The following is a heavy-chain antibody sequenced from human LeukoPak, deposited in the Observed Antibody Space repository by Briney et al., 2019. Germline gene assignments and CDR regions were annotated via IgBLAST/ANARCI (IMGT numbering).Heavy chain of an antibody. D-gene: IGHD1-26*01. V-gene: IGHV7-4-1*02. J-gene: IGHJ4*02. Sequence: ASVKVSRKASGYTFTSYAMNWVRQAPGQGLEWMGWINTNTGNPMFTQGFPGRFVLSLDTSVSTAYLQISSLKAQDTAVYYCAREGDWELQANFDYRGQGTLVTDSS. CDR1: GYTFTSYA. CDR2: INTNTGNP. CDR3: AREGDWELQANFDY.